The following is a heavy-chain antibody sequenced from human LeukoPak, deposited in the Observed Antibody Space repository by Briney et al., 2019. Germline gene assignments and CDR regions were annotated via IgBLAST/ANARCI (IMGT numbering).Heavy chain of an antibody. D-gene: IGHD5/OR15-5a*01. CDR2: IHYRGIT. CDR3: DRRGVYDCIRSGPDV. V-gene: IGHV4-39*01. CDR1: GGSINSGSYF. Sequence: PSETLSLTCTVSGGSINSGSYFWGWIRQPPGKGREWIGSIHYRGITYYNPSLKSLVTISVDASKNQFSLMLSPLTAAEAAFYYCDRRGVYDCIRSGPDVWGEGTTVTVSS. J-gene: IGHJ6*01.